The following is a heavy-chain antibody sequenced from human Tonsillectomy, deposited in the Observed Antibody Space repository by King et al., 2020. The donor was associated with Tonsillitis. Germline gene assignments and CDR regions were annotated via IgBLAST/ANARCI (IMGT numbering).Heavy chain of an antibody. D-gene: IGHD1-26*01. Sequence: LVESGGGLVQPGGSLRLSCAASGFTFSSYAMTWVRQAPGKGLEWVSTIVGSGAHTYYADSVKGRFTISRDNSKNTLYRQMNSLRAEDTAVYYCAKDPRVGASEYFDYWGQGTLVTVSS. CDR3: AKDPRVGASEYFDY. J-gene: IGHJ4*02. CDR1: GFTFSSYA. CDR2: IVGSGAHT. V-gene: IGHV3-23*04.